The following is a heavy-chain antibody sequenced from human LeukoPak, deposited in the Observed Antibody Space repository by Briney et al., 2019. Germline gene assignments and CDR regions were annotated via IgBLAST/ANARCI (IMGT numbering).Heavy chain of an antibody. CDR2: IHYTGST. V-gene: IGHV4-59*01. CDR1: GGSISSYY. CDR3: ARVEEGYGSGRRENYYYYMDV. J-gene: IGHJ6*03. D-gene: IGHD3-10*01. Sequence: SETLSLTCTVSGGSISSYYWSWIRQPPEKGLEWIGYIHYTGSTNYNPSLKSRVTISVDTSKNQFSLKLSSVTAADTAVYYCARVEEGYGSGRRENYYYYMDVWGKGTTVTISS.